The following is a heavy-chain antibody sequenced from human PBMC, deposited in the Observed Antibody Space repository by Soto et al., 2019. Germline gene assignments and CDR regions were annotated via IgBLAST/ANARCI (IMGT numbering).Heavy chain of an antibody. Sequence: PSETLSLTCIVSNGSISSRSSYWGWIRQTPGKGLEWIGSIYYIGNTYYNPSLKSRVTITIDTSKTQFSLKLSSVTAADTAVYYCAGSSGWPDGYYYYYMDVWGEGTTVTVS. CDR2: IYYIGNT. CDR1: NGSISSRSSY. V-gene: IGHV4-39*01. J-gene: IGHJ6*03. CDR3: AGSSGWPDGYYYYYMDV. D-gene: IGHD6-19*01.